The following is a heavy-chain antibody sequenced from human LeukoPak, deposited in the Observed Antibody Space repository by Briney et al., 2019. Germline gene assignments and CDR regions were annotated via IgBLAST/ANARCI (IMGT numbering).Heavy chain of an antibody. CDR1: GGSISSYY. CDR2: IYYSGST. CDR3: ARCGYSGYNDY. J-gene: IGHJ4*02. V-gene: IGHV4-59*01. D-gene: IGHD5-12*01. Sequence: SETLSLTXTVSGGSISSYYWSWIRQPPGKGLEWIGYIYYSGSTNYNPSLKSRVTISVDTSKNQFSLKLSSVTAADTAVYYRARCGYSGYNDYWGQGTLVTVSS.